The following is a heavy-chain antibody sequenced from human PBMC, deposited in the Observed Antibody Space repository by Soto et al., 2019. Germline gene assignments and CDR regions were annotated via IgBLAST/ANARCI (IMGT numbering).Heavy chain of an antibody. CDR2: ISGSGGST. CDR1: GFTFSSYA. V-gene: IGHV3-23*01. J-gene: IGHJ4*02. Sequence: GGSLRLSCAASGFTFSSYAMSWVRQAPGKGLEWVSAISGSGGSTYYADSVKGRFTISRDNSKNTLYLQMNSLRAEDTAVYYCAKDLLSSGWSQPFDYWGQGTLVTVSS. D-gene: IGHD6-19*01. CDR3: AKDLLSSGWSQPFDY.